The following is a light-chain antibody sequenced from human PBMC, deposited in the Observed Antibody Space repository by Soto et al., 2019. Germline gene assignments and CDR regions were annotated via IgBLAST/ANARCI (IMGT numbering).Light chain of an antibody. CDR3: SSYTSSSTLG. J-gene: IGLJ1*01. Sequence: QSVLTQPASESGSPGQSITISCTGTSSDVGGYNYVSWYQQHPGKAPKLMIYEVSNRPSGVSNRFSGSKSGNTASLTISGLQAEDEADYYCSSYTSSSTLGFGTGTKVTVL. CDR2: EVS. CDR1: SSDVGGYNY. V-gene: IGLV2-14*01.